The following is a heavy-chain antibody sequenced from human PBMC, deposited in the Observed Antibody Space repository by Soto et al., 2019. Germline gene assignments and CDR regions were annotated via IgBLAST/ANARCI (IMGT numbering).Heavy chain of an antibody. CDR1: GGSISSGDYY. V-gene: IGHV4-30-4*01. CDR3: ARAWVAAAGYFDY. D-gene: IGHD6-13*01. CDR2: IYYSGST. J-gene: IGHJ4*02. Sequence: SETLSLTCTVSGGSISSGDYYWSWIRQPPGKGLEWIGYIYYSGSTYYNPSLKSRVTISVDTSKNQFSLKLSSVTAADTAVYYCARAWVAAAGYFDYWGQGTLVTVSS.